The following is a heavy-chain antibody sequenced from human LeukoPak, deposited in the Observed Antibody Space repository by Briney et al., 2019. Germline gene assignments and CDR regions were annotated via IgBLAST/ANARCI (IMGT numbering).Heavy chain of an antibody. CDR2: IYYSGST. D-gene: IGHD6-13*01. CDR3: ARRAARHFDY. CDR1: GGSISSSSYY. Sequence: PSETLSLTCTVSGGSISSSSYYWGWIRQPPGKGLEWIGSIYYSGSTYYNPSLKSRVTISVDTSKNQFSLKLSSVTAADTAVYYCARRAARHFDYWGQGTLVTVSS. V-gene: IGHV4-39*01. J-gene: IGHJ4*02.